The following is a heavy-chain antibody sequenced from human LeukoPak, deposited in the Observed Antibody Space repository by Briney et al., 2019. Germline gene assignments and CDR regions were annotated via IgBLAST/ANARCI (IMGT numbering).Heavy chain of an antibody. CDR2: INLNGNVN. CDR1: GFTFSSYW. D-gene: IGHD5-12*01. V-gene: IGHV3-7*03. J-gene: IGHJ6*02. CDR3: ARGGGLDV. Sequence: AGGCLRLACAASGFTFSSYWVSWARQAPGKGLGWVASINLNGNVNYYVDCVKGRFTISRDNAKNSLSPQMSNLSAEHAAVYFCARGGGLDVWGQGAKVTVSS.